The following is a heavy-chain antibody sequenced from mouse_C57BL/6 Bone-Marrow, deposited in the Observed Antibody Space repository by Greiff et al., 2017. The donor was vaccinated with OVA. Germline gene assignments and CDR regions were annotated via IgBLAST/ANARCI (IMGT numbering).Heavy chain of an antibody. V-gene: IGHV1-80*01. J-gene: IGHJ2*01. Sequence: VQLQQSGAELVKPGASVKISCKASGYAFSSYWMNWVKQRPGKGLEWIGQIYPGDGDTNYNGKFKGKATLTADKSSSTAYMQLSSLTSEDSAVYFCARRGGNLLNFDYWGQGTTLTVSS. CDR1: GYAFSSYW. D-gene: IGHD2-1*01. CDR2: IYPGDGDT. CDR3: ARRGGNLLNFDY.